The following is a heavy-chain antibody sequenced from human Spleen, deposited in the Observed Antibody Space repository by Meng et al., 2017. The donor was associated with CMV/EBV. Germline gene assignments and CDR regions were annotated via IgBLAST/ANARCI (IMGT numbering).Heavy chain of an antibody. J-gene: IGHJ6*02. CDR3: AHITHYTITTYNAMDV. Sequence: SGPTLVKPTETLTLTCTVSGFSLSNPRMGVSWVRQPPGKALEWLVHIFSDDEKSYSTSLKSRLTISKDTSRSQVVLTLTNMAPVDTATYFCAHITHYTITTYNAMDVWGQGTTVTVSS. CDR2: IFSDDEK. CDR1: GFSLSNPRMG. V-gene: IGHV2-26*01. D-gene: IGHD1-1*01.